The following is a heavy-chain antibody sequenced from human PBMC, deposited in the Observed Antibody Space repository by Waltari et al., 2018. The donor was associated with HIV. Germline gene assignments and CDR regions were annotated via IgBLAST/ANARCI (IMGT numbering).Heavy chain of an antibody. CDR3: ARDAGYDYVWGNYPPNYFDY. D-gene: IGHD3-16*02. Sequence: QVQPVQSGAEVKRPGASVKVSCKASGYTFTGYYIPWVRPAPGLGLAWMGWINPNSGGTNYAQKFQGRVTMTRDTSISTAYMVLRRLRSDDTAVYYCARDAGYDYVWGNYPPNYFDYWGQGTLVTVSS. V-gene: IGHV1-2*02. CDR2: INPNSGGT. J-gene: IGHJ4*02. CDR1: GYTFTGYY.